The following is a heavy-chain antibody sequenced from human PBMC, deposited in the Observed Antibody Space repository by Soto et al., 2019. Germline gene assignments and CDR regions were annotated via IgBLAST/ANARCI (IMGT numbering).Heavy chain of an antibody. V-gene: IGHV3-30*18. CDR3: AKDLSWGSNWYYYMDV. Sequence: QVQLVESGGGVVQPGRSLRLSCAASGFTFSTYGMHWVRQAPGKGLEWVAVISYDGSITHYADSLKGRFTISRDNSKNTLFLQIYSLSAEDTAVYYCAKDLSWGSNWYYYMDVWGKGTTVTVSS. D-gene: IGHD7-27*01. CDR1: GFTFSTYG. CDR2: ISYDGSIT. J-gene: IGHJ6*03.